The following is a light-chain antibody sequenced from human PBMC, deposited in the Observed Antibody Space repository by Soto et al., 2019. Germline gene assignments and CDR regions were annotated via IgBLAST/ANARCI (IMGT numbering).Light chain of an antibody. CDR3: SSYTSSSTPYV. CDR1: SSDVGDYNY. V-gene: IGLV2-14*01. CDR2: EVN. Sequence: QSALTQPASVSGSPGQSITISCTGTSSDVGDYNYVSWYQHHPGKAPKLMIYEVNNRPSGVSNRVSGSKSGNTASLTISGLQAEDEGDYYCSSYTSSSTPYVFGTGTKLTVL. J-gene: IGLJ1*01.